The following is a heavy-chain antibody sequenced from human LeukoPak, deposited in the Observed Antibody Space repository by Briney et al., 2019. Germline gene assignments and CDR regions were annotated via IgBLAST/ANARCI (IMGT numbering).Heavy chain of an antibody. CDR3: ASRSSIWSGYQDTLYYFDS. CDR2: IYYSGST. V-gene: IGHV4-59*01. Sequence: SETLSLTCTVSGGSINTYFWSWIRQPPGKELEWIGNIYYSGSTRYNPSFKSRVAISLDTSKNQFSLKLSSVTAADTAVYYCASRSSIWSGYQDTLYYFDSWGQGTLVTVSS. J-gene: IGHJ4*02. D-gene: IGHD3-3*01. CDR1: GGSINTYF.